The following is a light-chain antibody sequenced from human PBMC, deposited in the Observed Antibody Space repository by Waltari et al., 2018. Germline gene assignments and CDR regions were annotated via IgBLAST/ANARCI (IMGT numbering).Light chain of an antibody. V-gene: IGKV1-39*01. CDR1: QSSSSY. CDR3: QQRYSTPLYT. CDR2: AAS. J-gene: IGKJ2*01. Sequence: DIQMTQSPSSLSASVADRVTITCRASQSSSSYLYLYQQQQGKAPKLLIYAASSLQSGVPSTFSGSGSGTDVSLIISSLQPEDFATTYCQQRYSTPLYTFGQGTKLEIK.